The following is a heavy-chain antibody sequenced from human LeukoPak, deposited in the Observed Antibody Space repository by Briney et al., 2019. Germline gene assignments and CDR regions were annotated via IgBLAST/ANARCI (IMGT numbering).Heavy chain of an antibody. D-gene: IGHD3-3*01. CDR3: AKVWDYDFWSGPTPFDY. CDR1: GFTLSSYA. Sequence: GGSLRLSCAASGFTLSSYAMSCVRPAPGKGLEWVSATSGRGGSTYYADSVKGRFTISRDNSKNTLYLQMNSLRAEDTAVYYCAKVWDYDFWSGPTPFDYWGQGTLVTVSS. CDR2: TSGRGGST. V-gene: IGHV3-23*01. J-gene: IGHJ4*02.